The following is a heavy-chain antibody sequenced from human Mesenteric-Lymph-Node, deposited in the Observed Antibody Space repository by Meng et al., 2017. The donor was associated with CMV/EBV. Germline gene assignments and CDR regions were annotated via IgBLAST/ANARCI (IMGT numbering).Heavy chain of an antibody. CDR1: GGSFSGYY. J-gene: IGHJ4*02. Sequence: LTCAVYGGSFSGYYWSWIRQPPGKGLEWIGEINHSGSTNYNPSLKSRVTISVDTSKNQFSLKLSSVTAADTAVYYCARGLGGAVIDYWSQGALVTVSS. CDR3: ARGLGGAVIDY. CDR2: INHSGST. D-gene: IGHD3-10*01. V-gene: IGHV4-34*01.